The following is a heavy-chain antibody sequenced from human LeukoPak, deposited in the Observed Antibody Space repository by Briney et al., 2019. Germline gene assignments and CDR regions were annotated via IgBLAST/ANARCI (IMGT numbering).Heavy chain of an antibody. Sequence: PGGSLSLSCAASGFTFSDYWMNWVRQAPGKGLEWVAILKQDGSEILYVDSVKGRFTISRDNAKNSLYLQMNSLRAEDTAVYYCAGGAGWSIDYWGQGTLVTISS. J-gene: IGHJ4*02. CDR2: LKQDGSEI. CDR3: AGGAGWSIDY. CDR1: GFTFSDYW. D-gene: IGHD2-15*01. V-gene: IGHV3-7*01.